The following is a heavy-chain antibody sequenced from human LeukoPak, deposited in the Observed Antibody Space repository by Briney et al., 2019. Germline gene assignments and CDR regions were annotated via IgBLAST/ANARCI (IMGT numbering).Heavy chain of an antibody. Sequence: GGSLRLSCAASGFTVSSNYMSWVRQAPGKGLEWVSVIYSGGSTYYADSVKGRFTISRDNAKNSLYLQMNSLRVKDTAVYYCARDLGATIFDFDYWGQGTLVTVSS. CDR1: GFTVSSNY. CDR2: IYSGGST. D-gene: IGHD1-26*01. V-gene: IGHV3-53*01. CDR3: ARDLGATIFDFDY. J-gene: IGHJ4*02.